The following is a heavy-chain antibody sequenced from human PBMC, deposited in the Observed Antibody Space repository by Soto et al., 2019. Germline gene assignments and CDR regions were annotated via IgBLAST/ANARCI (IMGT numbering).Heavy chain of an antibody. CDR3: ARHSNFSSFYALDV. D-gene: IGHD4-4*01. J-gene: IGHJ6*02. CDR1: GGTFNSYA. CDR2: IIPVFGTA. Sequence: QVQVVQSGAEVKKPGSSVKVSCKASGGTFNSYAISWVRQAPGQGLEWVGGIIPVFGTANYAQKFQGRVTIXAXEXXSTAYVQLRSLRSEDTAVYYCARHSNFSSFYALDVWGQGTTVTVSS. V-gene: IGHV1-69*12.